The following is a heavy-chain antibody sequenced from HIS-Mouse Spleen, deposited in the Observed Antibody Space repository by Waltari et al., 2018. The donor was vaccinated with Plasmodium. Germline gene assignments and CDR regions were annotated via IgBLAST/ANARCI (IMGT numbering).Heavy chain of an antibody. J-gene: IGHJ3*02. CDR3: AKSTGDQCAFDI. CDR1: GYTFTGYY. D-gene: IGHD7-27*01. Sequence: QVQLVQSGAEVKKPGASVKVSCKASGYTFTGYYMPWVRQDPGQGLEWMGLINPNRGGTNYAQKFQGRVTMTRDTSISTAYMELSRLRSDDTAVYYCAKSTGDQCAFDIWGQGTMVTVSS. CDR2: INPNRGGT. V-gene: IGHV1-2*02.